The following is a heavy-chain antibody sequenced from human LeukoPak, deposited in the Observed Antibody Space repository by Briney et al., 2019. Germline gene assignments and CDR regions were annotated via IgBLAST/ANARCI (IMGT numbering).Heavy chain of an antibody. CDR1: GGSFSGYY. D-gene: IGHD5-18*01. J-gene: IGHJ6*04. CDR2: INHSGST. Sequence: SETLSLTCAVYGGSFSGYYWSWIRQPPGKGLGWIGEINHSGSTNYNPSLKSRVTISVDTSKNQFSLKLSSVTAADTAVYYCARAGIQLWSTTGYYYGMDVWGKGTTVTVSS. CDR3: ARAGIQLWSTTGYYYGMDV. V-gene: IGHV4-34*01.